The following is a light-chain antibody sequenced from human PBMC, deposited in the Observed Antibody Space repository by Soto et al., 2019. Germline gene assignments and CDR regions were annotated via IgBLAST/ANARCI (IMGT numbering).Light chain of an antibody. CDR3: QQRTNWSSVT. CDR1: QSVSSY. V-gene: IGKV3-11*01. Sequence: EIVLTQSPATLSLSPGERATLSCRASQSVSSYLAWYQQKPGQAPRLLIYDASNRATGIPARFSGSGSGTDFTLTISSLEPEDFAVYYCQQRTNWSSVTFGGGTKVEIK. CDR2: DAS. J-gene: IGKJ4*01.